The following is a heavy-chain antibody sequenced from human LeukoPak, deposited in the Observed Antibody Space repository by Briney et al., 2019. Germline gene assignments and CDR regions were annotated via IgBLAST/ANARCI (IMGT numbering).Heavy chain of an antibody. V-gene: IGHV3-21*01. Sequence: PVGSLRLSCAASGFTFSSYSMNWVRQAPGKGLEWVSSISSSSSYIYYADSVKGRFTISRDNAKNSLYLQMNSLRAEDTAVYYCARDCGGGSRDYYYYYMDVWGKGTTVTVSS. CDR3: ARDCGGGSRDYYYYYMDV. CDR1: GFTFSSYS. J-gene: IGHJ6*03. CDR2: ISSSSSYI. D-gene: IGHD2-15*01.